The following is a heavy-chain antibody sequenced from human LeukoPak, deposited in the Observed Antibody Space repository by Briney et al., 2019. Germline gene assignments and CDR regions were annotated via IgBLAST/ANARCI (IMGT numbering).Heavy chain of an antibody. Sequence: PSETLSLTCAVYGGSFSGYYWSWIRQPPGKGLEWIGEINHSGSTNYNPSLKSRVTISVDTSKNQFSLKLSSVTAADTAVYYGARVGVTTPYYWGQGTLVTVSS. CDR1: GGSFSGYY. V-gene: IGHV4-34*01. D-gene: IGHD4-17*01. CDR2: INHSGST. J-gene: IGHJ4*02. CDR3: ARVGVTTPYY.